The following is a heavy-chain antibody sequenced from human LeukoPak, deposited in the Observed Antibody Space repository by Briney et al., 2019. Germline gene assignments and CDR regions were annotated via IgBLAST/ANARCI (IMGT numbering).Heavy chain of an antibody. J-gene: IGHJ3*02. CDR2: IIPIVGIP. CDR3: ARGRRITIFGVVHVAFDI. Sequence: ASVKVSCKASGGSFSSYSISWVRQAPGQGLEWMGRIIPIVGIPNYAQKFQGRVTITADKSTNTAYMEVTSLRSEDTAVYYCARGRRITIFGVVHVAFDIWGQGTMVTVSS. D-gene: IGHD3-3*01. V-gene: IGHV1-69*02. CDR1: GGSFSSYS.